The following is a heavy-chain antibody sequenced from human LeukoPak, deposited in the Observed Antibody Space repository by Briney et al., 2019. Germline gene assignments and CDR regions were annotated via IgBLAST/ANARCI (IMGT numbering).Heavy chain of an antibody. Sequence: GGSLRLSCAASKFAFSSYAMSWVRQAPGKGLEWVSAISGGGGTYYADSVKGRFTISRDNSKNTLYLQMNSLRAEDTAVYYCAKQPSALAGTYDYWGQGTLVTVSS. J-gene: IGHJ4*02. CDR3: AKQPSALAGTYDY. V-gene: IGHV3-23*01. CDR1: KFAFSSYA. CDR2: ISGGGGT. D-gene: IGHD6-19*01.